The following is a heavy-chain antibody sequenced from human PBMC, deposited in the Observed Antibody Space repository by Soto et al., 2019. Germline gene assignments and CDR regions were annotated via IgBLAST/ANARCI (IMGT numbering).Heavy chain of an antibody. D-gene: IGHD3-9*01. CDR1: GFTFSSYG. CDR2: IRGDGGQT. V-gene: IGHV3-23*01. J-gene: IGHJ4*02. Sequence: GGSLRLSCTASGFTFSSYGMGWVRQAPGKGLQWVSTIRGDGGQTHYTDSVKGRFSISRDNSKNTVYLHMDSLRAEDTAMYFCARDVGLDSDDFFAYWGQGTQVTVSS. CDR3: ARDVGLDSDDFFAY.